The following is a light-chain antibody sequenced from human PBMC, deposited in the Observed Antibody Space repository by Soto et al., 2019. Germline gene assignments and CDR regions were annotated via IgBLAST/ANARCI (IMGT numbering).Light chain of an antibody. Sequence: EIVLTQSPGTLSLSPGERATLSCRASQSISSSYLAWYQQKPGQALRLLIYAASTRATGIPDRFSGSGSETDFTLTISRLEPEDFAVYYCQQFGGSPLFTFGPGTKVDV. CDR2: AAS. V-gene: IGKV3-20*01. CDR3: QQFGGSPLFT. CDR1: QSISSSY. J-gene: IGKJ3*01.